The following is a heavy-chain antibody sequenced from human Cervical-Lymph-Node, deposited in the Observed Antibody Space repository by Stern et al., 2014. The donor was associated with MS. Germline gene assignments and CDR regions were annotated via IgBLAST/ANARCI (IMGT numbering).Heavy chain of an antibody. J-gene: IGHJ4*02. CDR3: ARGWEVLFS. CDR1: GFTFSSYW. CDR2: IDSDGSIT. V-gene: IGHV3-74*02. Sequence: EVQLVESGGGPVQPGGSLRVSCAASGFTFSSYWMYWVRQASGKGLVWVAGIDSDGSITNYADSVKYRFTISRDNAKNTLYLQMNSLRAEDTAVYYCARGWEVLFSWGQGTLVTVSS. D-gene: IGHD1-26*01.